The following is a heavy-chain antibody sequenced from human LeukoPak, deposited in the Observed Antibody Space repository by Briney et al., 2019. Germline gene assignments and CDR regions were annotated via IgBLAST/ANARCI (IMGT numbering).Heavy chain of an antibody. V-gene: IGHV3-30*04. D-gene: IGHD3-10*01. J-gene: IGHJ4*02. CDR1: GFTFSSYA. CDR3: ARDLFKRRPGYFDY. Sequence: PGRSLRLSCAAFGFTFSSYAMHWVRQAPGKGLEWVAVISYDGGNKYYADSVKGRFTISRDNSKNTLYLQMNSLRAEDTAVYYCARDLFKRRPGYFDYWGQGTLVTVSS. CDR2: ISYDGGNK.